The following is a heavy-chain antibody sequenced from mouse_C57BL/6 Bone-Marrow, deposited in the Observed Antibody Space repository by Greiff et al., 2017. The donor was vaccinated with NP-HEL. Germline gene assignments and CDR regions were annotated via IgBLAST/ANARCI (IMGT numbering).Heavy chain of an antibody. CDR2: INPNNGGT. D-gene: IGHD2-4*01. V-gene: IGHV1-26*01. CDR3: ARGREVYYDYVRWFAY. CDR1: GYTFTDYY. J-gene: IGHJ3*01. Sequence: EVKLQQSGPELVKPGASVKISCKASGYTFTDYYMNWVKQSHGKSLEWIGDINPNNGGTSYNQKFKGKATLTVDKSSSTAYMELRSLTSEDSAVYYCARGREVYYDYVRWFAYWGQGTLVTVSA.